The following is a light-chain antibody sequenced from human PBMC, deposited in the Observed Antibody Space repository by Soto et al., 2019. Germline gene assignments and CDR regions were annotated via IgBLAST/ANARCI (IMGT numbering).Light chain of an antibody. V-gene: IGKV3-15*01. Sequence: IVMTQSPATLSVSPGERATLSCRASQSVSSTLAWYQQKPGQEPRLLIYGASTRATGIPARFSGSGFGTEFTLTISSLQSEDFAVYYCQQYNNWPPIFGQGTKLEIK. CDR2: GAS. CDR3: QQYNNWPPI. J-gene: IGKJ2*01. CDR1: QSVSST.